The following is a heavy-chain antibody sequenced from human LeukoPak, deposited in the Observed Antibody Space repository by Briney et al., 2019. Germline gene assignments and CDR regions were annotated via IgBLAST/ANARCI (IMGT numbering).Heavy chain of an antibody. J-gene: IGHJ4*02. CDR3: VPRRGFGEPPDS. V-gene: IGHV3-23*01. CDR2: ISGSGART. CDR1: GLTLNTYA. Sequence: GGSLRLSCAPAGLTLNTYAMSWVRQAPGNGLEWVSGISGSGARTYYADSVMGRFTISRDNSKNTMHMHMHTLRIEDTAVYYCVPRRGFGEPPDSWGQGTLVTVSS. D-gene: IGHD3-10*01.